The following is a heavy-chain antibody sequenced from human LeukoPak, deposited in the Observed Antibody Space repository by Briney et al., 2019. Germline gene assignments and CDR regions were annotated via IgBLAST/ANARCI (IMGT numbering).Heavy chain of an antibody. Sequence: KSGGSLRLSCAASGFTFSNAWMSWVRQAPGKGLEWVGRIKSKTDGGTTDYAAPVKGRFTISRDDSKNTLYLQMNSLKTEDTAVYYCTTRLTVTFGGVIVFDYRGQGTLVTVSS. CDR3: TTRLTVTFGGVIVFDY. V-gene: IGHV3-15*01. J-gene: IGHJ4*02. D-gene: IGHD3-16*02. CDR1: GFTFSNAW. CDR2: IKSKTDGGTT.